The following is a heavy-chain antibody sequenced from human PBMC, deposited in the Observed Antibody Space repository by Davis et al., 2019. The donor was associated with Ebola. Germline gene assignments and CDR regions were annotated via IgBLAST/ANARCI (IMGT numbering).Heavy chain of an antibody. J-gene: IGHJ4*02. CDR3: ARASYGGNSGLRY. Sequence: SETLSLTCTVSGGSISSSSYYWGWIRQPPGKGLEWIGYIYYSGSTYYNPSLKSRVTISVDTSKNQFSLKLSSVTAADTAVYYCARASYGGNSGLRYWGQGTLVTVSS. D-gene: IGHD4-23*01. CDR2: IYYSGST. CDR1: GGSISSSSYY. V-gene: IGHV4-39*07.